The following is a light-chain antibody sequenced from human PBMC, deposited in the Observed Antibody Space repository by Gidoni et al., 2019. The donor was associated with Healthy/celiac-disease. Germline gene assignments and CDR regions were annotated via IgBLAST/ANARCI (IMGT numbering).Light chain of an antibody. CDR2: RDN. CDR1: DIGSKN. CDR3: QVWDSSTVI. J-gene: IGLJ2*01. V-gene: IGLV3-9*01. Sequence: SYELTQPPSVSVALGQTARITCGGNDIGSKNVHWYQQKPGQAPVLVIYRDNNRPSGIPERFSGSKSGNTATLTISRAQAGDEADYYCQVWDSSTVIFGGGTKLTVL.